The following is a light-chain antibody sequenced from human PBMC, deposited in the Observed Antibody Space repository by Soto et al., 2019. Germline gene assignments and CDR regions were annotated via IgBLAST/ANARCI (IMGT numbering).Light chain of an antibody. V-gene: IGKV1-39*01. CDR1: QTVSTY. CDR2: AAS. Sequence: DILMTQSPSSRSASIGYKVTISFRTSQTVSTYLNWYQHKPGRGPTLLIYAASSLQSGVPSRFSGSGSGADFTLTIGSLQHEDFATYYCQQTSSSPWTFGQGTKVDIK. CDR3: QQTSSSPWT. J-gene: IGKJ1*01.